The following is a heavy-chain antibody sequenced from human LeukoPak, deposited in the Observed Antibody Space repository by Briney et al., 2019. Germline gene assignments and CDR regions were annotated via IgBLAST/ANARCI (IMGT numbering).Heavy chain of an antibody. D-gene: IGHD1-26*01. Sequence: ASVKVSCKASGYTCTGYYMHWVRQAPGQGLEWMGWINPNSGGTNYAQKFQGRVTMTRDTSINTDYMELSRLRSDDTAVYYCAKEDSGGSIDYWGQGTLVTVSS. V-gene: IGHV1-2*02. J-gene: IGHJ4*02. CDR2: INPNSGGT. CDR1: GYTCTGYY. CDR3: AKEDSGGSIDY.